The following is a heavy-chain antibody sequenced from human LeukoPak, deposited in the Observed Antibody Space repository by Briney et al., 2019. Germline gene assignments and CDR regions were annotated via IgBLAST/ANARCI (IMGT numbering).Heavy chain of an antibody. CDR3: ASFVGSGSYGLVFDY. D-gene: IGHD5-18*01. V-gene: IGHV3-64*01. CDR1: GFTFSSYA. Sequence: GGSLRLSCAASGFTFSSYAMHWVRQAPGKGLEYVSAISSNGGSTYYANSVKGRFTISRDNAKNSLYLQMNSLRAEDTAVYYCASFVGSGSYGLVFDYWGQGTLVTVSS. J-gene: IGHJ4*02. CDR2: ISSNGGST.